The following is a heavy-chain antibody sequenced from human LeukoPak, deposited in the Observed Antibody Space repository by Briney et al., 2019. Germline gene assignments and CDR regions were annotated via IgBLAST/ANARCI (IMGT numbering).Heavy chain of an antibody. CDR1: GFTFSSYA. Sequence: GGSLRLSCAAPGFTFSSYAMHWVRQAPGKGLEWVAVISYDGSNKYYADSVKGRFTISRDNSKNTLYLQMNSLRAEDTAVYYCARDPGIAAADLSFDYWGQGTLVTVSS. D-gene: IGHD6-13*01. V-gene: IGHV3-30*04. J-gene: IGHJ4*02. CDR2: ISYDGSNK. CDR3: ARDPGIAAADLSFDY.